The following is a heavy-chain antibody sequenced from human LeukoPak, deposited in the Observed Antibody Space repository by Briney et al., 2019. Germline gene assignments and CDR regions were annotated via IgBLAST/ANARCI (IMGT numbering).Heavy chain of an antibody. V-gene: IGHV1-2*02. CDR1: GYTFSGFY. Sequence: ASVKVSCKASGYTFSGFYMHWVRQAPGQGLEWMGWMNPNSGDTKYAPKFQGRVTMTRDMSISTAYMEVNRLTSDDTAVSYCARVEATVGFAFDIWGQGTMVTVSS. J-gene: IGHJ3*02. CDR3: ARVEATVGFAFDI. D-gene: IGHD2-21*02. CDR2: MNPNSGDT.